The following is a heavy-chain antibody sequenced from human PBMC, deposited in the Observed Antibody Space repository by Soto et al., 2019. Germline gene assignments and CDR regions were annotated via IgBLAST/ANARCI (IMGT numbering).Heavy chain of an antibody. D-gene: IGHD3-22*01. CDR3: TWENYYDSSGYPPA. V-gene: IGHV1-69*13. Sequence: SVKVTCKASGGTFSSYAISWVRQAPGQGLEWMGGIIPIFGTANYAQKFQGRVTITADESTSTAYMELSSLRSEDTAVYYCTWENYYDSSGYPPAWGQGTLVTVSS. CDR2: IIPIFGTA. CDR1: GGTFSSYA. J-gene: IGHJ5*02.